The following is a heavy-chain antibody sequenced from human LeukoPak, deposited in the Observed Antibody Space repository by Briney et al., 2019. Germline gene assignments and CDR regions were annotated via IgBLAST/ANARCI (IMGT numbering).Heavy chain of an antibody. J-gene: IGHJ4*02. Sequence: LSLTCPVSGDSISSSSDFWGWIRQPPGKGLEWISYISSSGSTIYYADSVKGRFTISRDNAKNSLYLQMNSLRAEDTAVYYCARVEMATILDYWGQGTLVTVSS. CDR1: GDSISSSSDF. CDR2: ISSSGSTI. D-gene: IGHD5-24*01. V-gene: IGHV3-11*01. CDR3: ARVEMATILDY.